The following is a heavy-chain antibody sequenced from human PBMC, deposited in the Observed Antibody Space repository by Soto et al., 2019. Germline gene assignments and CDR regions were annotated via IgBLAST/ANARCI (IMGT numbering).Heavy chain of an antibody. CDR1: GYTFTGYD. V-gene: IGHV1-2*02. J-gene: IGHJ4*02. D-gene: IGHD5-12*01. CDR2: INPNSGGT. CDR3: ARGPGYSGYDYDY. Sequence: ASVKVSCEASGYTFTGYDMHWVLQAPGQGLEWMGWINPNSGGTNYAQKFQGRVTMTRDTSISTAYMELSRLRSDDTAVYYCARGPGYSGYDYDYWGQGTLVTVSS.